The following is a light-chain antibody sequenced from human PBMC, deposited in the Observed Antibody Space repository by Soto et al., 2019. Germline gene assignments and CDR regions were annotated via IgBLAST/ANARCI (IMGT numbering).Light chain of an antibody. CDR1: QSVSSSY. Sequence: EIVLTQSPGTLSLSPGERATLSCRASQSVSSSYLAWYQQKPGQAPRLLIYGASSRATGMPDRFSGSGSGTDFTLTISRLEPEDFAVYYCQQYGCSPPYTFGQGTKLEIK. V-gene: IGKV3-20*01. CDR2: GAS. CDR3: QQYGCSPPYT. J-gene: IGKJ2*01.